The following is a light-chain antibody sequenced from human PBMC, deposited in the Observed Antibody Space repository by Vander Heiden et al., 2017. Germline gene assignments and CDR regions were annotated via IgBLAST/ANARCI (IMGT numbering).Light chain of an antibody. J-gene: IGKJ2*01. V-gene: IGKV3-15*01. CDR3: QQYKEWPYT. Sequence: EIELTQSPASLSVSPGDRATLSCRASQSVRNNLAWYHQKPGQAPRLLIFGASSRATGVPARFNDSGFGTEFSLTISSLQSEDVARYFCQQYKEWPYTFGQGTEIVIK. CDR1: QSVRNN. CDR2: GAS.